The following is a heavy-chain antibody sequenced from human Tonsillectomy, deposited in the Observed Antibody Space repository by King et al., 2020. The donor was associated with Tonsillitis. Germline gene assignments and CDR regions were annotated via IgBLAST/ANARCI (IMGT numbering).Heavy chain of an antibody. Sequence: QLVQSGAEVKKPGASVKVSCKASGYTLTDYYMHWVRQAPGQGLEWMGWINAKSGGTNYAQKFQGRVTMTRDTSISTAYMELSRVRSDDTAVYYCARDQSRGAATADDAFDIWGRGTMVTVS. J-gene: IGHJ3*02. CDR1: GYTLTDYY. D-gene: IGHD6-13*01. V-gene: IGHV1-2*02. CDR3: ARDQSRGAATADDAFDI. CDR2: INAKSGGT.